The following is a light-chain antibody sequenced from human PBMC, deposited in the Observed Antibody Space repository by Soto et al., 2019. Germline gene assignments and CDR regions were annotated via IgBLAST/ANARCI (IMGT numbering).Light chain of an antibody. CDR2: DAS. Sequence: EIVLTQSPATLSLSPGERATLSCRASQSVSSYLAWYQQKPGQAPRLLIYDASNRATGIPARFSGSGSGTDSTPPISSIEPEDSAVSYCQQRSNWPWTFGQGTKVEIK. V-gene: IGKV3-11*01. J-gene: IGKJ1*01. CDR3: QQRSNWPWT. CDR1: QSVSSY.